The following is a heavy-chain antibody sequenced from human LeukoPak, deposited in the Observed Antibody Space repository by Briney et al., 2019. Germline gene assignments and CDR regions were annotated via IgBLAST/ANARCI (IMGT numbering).Heavy chain of an antibody. CDR1: GYTFIDHY. CDR2: ISGHQGNT. V-gene: IGHV1-18*04. Sequence: ASVKVSCKASGYTFIDHYMHWVRQAPGQGLEWMGWISGHQGNTKYAQNFQGRVTMTIDTSTSTAYMDLRSLRSDDTAIYFCARSDLATITAGPFEYWGQGTLVAVSS. D-gene: IGHD5-12*01. CDR3: ARSDLATITAGPFEY. J-gene: IGHJ4*02.